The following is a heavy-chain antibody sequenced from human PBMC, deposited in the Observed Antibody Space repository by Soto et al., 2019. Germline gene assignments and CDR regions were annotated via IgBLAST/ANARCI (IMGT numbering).Heavy chain of an antibody. V-gene: IGHV1-2*04. CDR1: GYTFTGYY. CDR3: ASAPYSSSYFDY. J-gene: IGHJ4*02. Sequence: ASVKVSCKASGYTFTGYYMHWVRQAPGQGLEWMGWINPNSGGTDYAQKFQGWVTMTRDTSISTAYMELSRLRSDDTAVYYCASAPYSSSYFDYWGQGTLVTVSS. D-gene: IGHD6-13*01. CDR2: INPNSGGT.